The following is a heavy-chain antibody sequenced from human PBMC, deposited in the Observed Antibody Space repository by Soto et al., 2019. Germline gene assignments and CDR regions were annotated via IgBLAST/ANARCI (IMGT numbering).Heavy chain of an antibody. Sequence: GGSLRLSCAASGFTFSSYAMSWVRQAPGKGLEWVSAISGSGGSTYYADSVKGRFTISRDNSKNTLYLQMNSLRAEDTAVYYCAKTPYNYYDSSGYPEYFQHWGQGTLVTVSS. V-gene: IGHV3-23*01. CDR1: GFTFSSYA. J-gene: IGHJ1*01. CDR2: ISGSGGST. CDR3: AKTPYNYYDSSGYPEYFQH. D-gene: IGHD3-22*01.